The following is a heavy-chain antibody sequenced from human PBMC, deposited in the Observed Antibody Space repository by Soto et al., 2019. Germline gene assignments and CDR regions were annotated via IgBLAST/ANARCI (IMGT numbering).Heavy chain of an antibody. V-gene: IGHV1-3*01. Sequence: QVQVLQSGAEVKKPGASVKVSCKASGYSFTTYALHWVRQAPGQRLEWMAWINGGNGNTKYSQKFQDRVTITRDTSASIAYMELSSLRSEDTAVYYCARGKGMEENYYYHGMDVWGQGTTVTVSS. CDR3: ARGKGMEENYYYHGMDV. D-gene: IGHD1-1*01. J-gene: IGHJ6*02. CDR1: GYSFTTYA. CDR2: INGGNGNT.